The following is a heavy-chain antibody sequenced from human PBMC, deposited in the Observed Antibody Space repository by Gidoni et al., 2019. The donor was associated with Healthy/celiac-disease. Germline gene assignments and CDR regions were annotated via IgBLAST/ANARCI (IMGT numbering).Heavy chain of an antibody. CDR3: ARIRDTAMVTGWFDP. V-gene: IGHV1-2*02. J-gene: IGHJ5*02. D-gene: IGHD5-18*01. CDR1: GYTFTGYY. Sequence: QVQLVQSGAEVKKPGASVKVSGKAFGYTFTGYYMHWVRQAPGQGLEWMGWINPNSGGTNYAQKFQGRVTMTRDTSISTAYMELSRLRSDDTAVYYCARIRDTAMVTGWFDPWGQGTLVTVSS. CDR2: INPNSGGT.